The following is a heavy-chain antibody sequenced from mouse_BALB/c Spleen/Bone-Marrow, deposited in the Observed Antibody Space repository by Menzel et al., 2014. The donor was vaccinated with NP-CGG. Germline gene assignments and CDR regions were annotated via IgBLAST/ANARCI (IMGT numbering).Heavy chain of an antibody. Sequence: EVQGVESGGGLVQPGGSLKLSCAASGFTFSSYTMSWVRQTPEKRLEWVAYISNGGGSTYYPDTVEGRFTISRDNAKNTLYLQMSSLKSEDTAMYYCARHEGRGFAYWGQGTLVTVSA. CDR3: ARHEGRGFAY. J-gene: IGHJ3*01. CDR2: ISNGGGST. D-gene: IGHD3-3*01. V-gene: IGHV5-12-2*01. CDR1: GFTFSSYT.